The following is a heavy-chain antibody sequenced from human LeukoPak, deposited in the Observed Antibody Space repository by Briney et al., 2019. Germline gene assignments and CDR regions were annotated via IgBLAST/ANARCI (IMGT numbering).Heavy chain of an antibody. V-gene: IGHV4-34*01. CDR1: GGSFSGYY. CDR2: AHHSGGT. CDR3: ARGVTMFRDVIITDH. Sequence: SETLSLTCAVYGGSFSGYYWTWIRQSPGGGLEWIGQAHHSGGTSYNPSLKSRVMLSVDTSKNQFSLNLTSVTAADTAVYYCARGVTMFRDVIITDHWGQGSLATVSS. J-gene: IGHJ4*02. D-gene: IGHD3-10*01.